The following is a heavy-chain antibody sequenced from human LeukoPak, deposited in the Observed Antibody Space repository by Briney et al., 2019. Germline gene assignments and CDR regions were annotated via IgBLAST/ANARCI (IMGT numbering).Heavy chain of an antibody. CDR2: MNPNSGVT. J-gene: IGHJ1*01. D-gene: IGHD2-2*03. CDR1: GYTFTSYH. V-gene: IGHV1-2*02. Sequence: ASVKVSCKASGYTFTSYHMHWVRQATGQGLEWMGWMNPNSGVTGYAQKFQGRVTMTRDTSISTSYMEVTGLRSDDTAVYFCARDGYCRGSSCPFQHWGQGTMVTVSS. CDR3: ARDGYCRGSSCPFQH.